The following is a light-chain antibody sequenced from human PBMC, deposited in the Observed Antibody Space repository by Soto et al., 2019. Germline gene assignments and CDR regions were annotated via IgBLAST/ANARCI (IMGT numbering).Light chain of an antibody. CDR3: QKYDSAPWT. CDR2: GAS. V-gene: IGKV1-27*01. Sequence: EIQMTQSPSSLSASVGDRVTITCRASQGISNYLAWYQQKPGKVPKLLIYGASTLQSGVPSRLSGSGSGTDFTLNINSLQPEDVATYYFQKYDSAPWTFGQGTKVEIK. J-gene: IGKJ1*01. CDR1: QGISNY.